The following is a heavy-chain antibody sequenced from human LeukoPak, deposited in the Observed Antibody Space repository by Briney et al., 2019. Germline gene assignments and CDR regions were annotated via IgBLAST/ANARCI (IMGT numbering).Heavy chain of an antibody. V-gene: IGHV4-39*07. CDR3: ARPRSYSSGWDY. J-gene: IGHJ4*02. CDR1: GGSISSSSYY. D-gene: IGHD6-19*01. CDR2: IYYSGST. Sequence: PSETLSLTCTVSGGSISSSSYYWGWIRQPPGKGLEWIGSIYYSGSTNYNPSLKSRVTISVDTSKNQFSLKLSSVTAADTAVYYCARPRSYSSGWDYWGQGTLVTDSS.